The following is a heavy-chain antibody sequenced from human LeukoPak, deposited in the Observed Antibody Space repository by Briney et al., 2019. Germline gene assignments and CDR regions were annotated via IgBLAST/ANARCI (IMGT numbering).Heavy chain of an antibody. Sequence: KPSETLSLTCTVSGASISSSSYYWGWIRQPPGKGLEWIGNIYYTGSTYYSPSLKSRVTISVDTSKNQFSLKLSSVTAADTAVYYCARGPRFGELLWHWFDPWGQGTLVTVSS. CDR2: IYYTGST. D-gene: IGHD3-10*01. CDR3: ARGPRFGELLWHWFDP. V-gene: IGHV4-39*07. J-gene: IGHJ5*02. CDR1: GASISSSSYY.